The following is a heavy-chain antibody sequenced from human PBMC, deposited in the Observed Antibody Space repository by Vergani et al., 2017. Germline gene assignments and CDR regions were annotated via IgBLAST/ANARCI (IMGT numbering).Heavy chain of an antibody. CDR1: GYPFTSYY. D-gene: IGHD3-22*01. CDR3: ARFPSPTRTLYYYDSSGPDYYGMDV. V-gene: IGHV1-46*01. J-gene: IGHJ6*04. Sequence: QVPPVQSGAEVKKPGASVKVFCKASGYPFTSYYMHWVRQAPGQGLAWMGIINRSGGSTSDAQKFQGKVTMTRDTSTGTVYMELSSLRSEGTAVYYCARFPSPTRTLYYYDSSGPDYYGMDVGGEGTTVTVSS. CDR2: INRSGGST.